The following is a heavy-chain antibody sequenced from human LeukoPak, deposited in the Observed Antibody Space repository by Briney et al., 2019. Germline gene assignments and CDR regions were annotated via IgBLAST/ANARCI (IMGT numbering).Heavy chain of an antibody. CDR1: GYTFTSYG. CDR3: ARDKGYSSGWYLIYYYYGMDV. CDR2: ISAYNGNT. J-gene: IGHJ6*02. V-gene: IGHV1-18*01. Sequence: GASVKVSCKASGYTFTSYGISWVRQAPGQGLEWMGWISAYNGNTNYAQKLQGRVTMTTDTSTSTAYMELRSLRSDDTAVYYCARDKGYSSGWYLIYYYYGMDVWGQGTTVTVSS. D-gene: IGHD6-19*01.